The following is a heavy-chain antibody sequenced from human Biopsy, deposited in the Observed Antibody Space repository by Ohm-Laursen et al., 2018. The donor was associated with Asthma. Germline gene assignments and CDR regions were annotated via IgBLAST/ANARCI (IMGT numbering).Heavy chain of an antibody. J-gene: IGHJ6*02. V-gene: IGHV4-39*01. CDR3: VRGSSSWHHGPFHYYYGLDV. Sequence: SDTLSLTCRLSSGSGGYMRSGNYYWGWIRQPPGKGLEWIGSIYYSGTTYYNPSLESRFTVSADTSKNQFSLNLTSVTAADTAVYYCVRGSSSWHHGPFHYYYGLDVWGQGTTATVSS. D-gene: IGHD6-13*01. CDR1: GGYMRSGNYY. CDR2: IYYSGTT.